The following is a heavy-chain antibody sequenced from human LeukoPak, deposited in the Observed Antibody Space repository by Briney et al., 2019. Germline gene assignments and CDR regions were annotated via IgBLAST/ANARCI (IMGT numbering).Heavy chain of an antibody. CDR3: ARGVTMVRGVISNNYYYYYGMDV. V-gene: IGHV1-69*05. D-gene: IGHD3-10*01. CDR2: IIPIFGTA. J-gene: IGHJ6*04. Sequence: SVKVSCKASGGTFSSYAISWVRQAPGQGLEWMGGIIPIFGTANYAQKFQGTVTITTDESTSTAYMELSSLRSEDTDVYYCARGVTMVRGVISNNYYYYYGMDVWGKGTTVNVSS. CDR1: GGTFSSYA.